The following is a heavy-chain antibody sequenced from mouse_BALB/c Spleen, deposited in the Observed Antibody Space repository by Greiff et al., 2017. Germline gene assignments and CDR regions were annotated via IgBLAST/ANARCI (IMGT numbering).Heavy chain of an antibody. D-gene: IGHD2-3*01. CDR2: ISSGGSYT. J-gene: IGHJ2*01. CDR1: GFTFSSYG. V-gene: IGHV5-6*01. CDR3: ARHHDGYSFDY. Sequence: EVHLVESGGDLVKPGGSLKLSCAASGFTFSSYGMSWVRQTPDKRLEWVATISSGGSYTYYPDSVKGRFTISRDNAKNTLYLQMSSLKSEDTAMYYCARHHDGYSFDYWGQGTTLTVAS.